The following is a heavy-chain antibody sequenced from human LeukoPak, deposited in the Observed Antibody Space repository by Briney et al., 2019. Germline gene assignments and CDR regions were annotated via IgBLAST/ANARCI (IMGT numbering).Heavy chain of an antibody. CDR1: GGSFSGYY. Sequence: PSETLSHTCAVYGGSFSGYYWSWIRQPPGKGLEWIGEINHSGSTNYNPSLKSRVTISVDTSKNQFSLKLSSVTAADTAVYYCARGSSSWYRYFDYWGQGTLVTVSS. D-gene: IGHD6-13*01. CDR3: ARGSSSWYRYFDY. V-gene: IGHV4-34*01. J-gene: IGHJ4*02. CDR2: INHSGST.